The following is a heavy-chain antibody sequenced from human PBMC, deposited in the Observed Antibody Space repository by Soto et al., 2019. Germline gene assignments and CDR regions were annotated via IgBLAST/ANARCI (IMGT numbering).Heavy chain of an antibody. CDR1: GFTFSSYA. CDR2: ISYDGSNK. CDR3: ARDYYDSSGYYPDIYYGMDV. V-gene: IGHV3-30-3*01. Sequence: QPGGSLRLSCAASGFTFSSYAMHWVRQAPGKGLEWVAVISYDGSNKYYADSVKGRFTISRDNSKNTLYLQMNSLRAEDTAVYYCARDYYDSSGYYPDIYYGMDVWGQWTTVTVSS. D-gene: IGHD3-22*01. J-gene: IGHJ6*02.